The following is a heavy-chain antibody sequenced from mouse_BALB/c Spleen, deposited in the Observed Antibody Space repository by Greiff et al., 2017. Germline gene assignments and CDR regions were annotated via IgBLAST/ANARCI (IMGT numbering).Heavy chain of an antibody. D-gene: IGHD1-1*01. CDR2: ISYSGST. Sequence: EVMLVESGPGLVKPSQSLSLTCTVTGYSITSDYAWNWIRQFPGNKLEWMGYISYSGSTSYNPSLKSRISITRDTSKNQFFLQLNSVTTEDTATYYCARDYGEAMDYWGQGTSVTVSS. CDR1: GYSITSDYA. V-gene: IGHV3-2*02. J-gene: IGHJ4*01. CDR3: ARDYGEAMDY.